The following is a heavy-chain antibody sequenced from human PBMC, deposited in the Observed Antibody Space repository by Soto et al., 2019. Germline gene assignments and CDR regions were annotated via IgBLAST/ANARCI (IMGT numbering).Heavy chain of an antibody. D-gene: IGHD1-26*01. J-gene: IGHJ4*02. CDR2: IKSKTDGGTT. CDR3: TTPPWYDSGSRIPDY. Sequence: EVQLVESGGGLVKPGGSLRLSCAASGFTFSNAWMSWVRQAPGKGLEWVGRIKSKTDGGTTDYAAPVKGRFTISRDDSKNTLYPQMNSLKTEDTAVYYCTTPPWYDSGSRIPDYWGQGTLVTVSS. CDR1: GFTFSNAW. V-gene: IGHV3-15*01.